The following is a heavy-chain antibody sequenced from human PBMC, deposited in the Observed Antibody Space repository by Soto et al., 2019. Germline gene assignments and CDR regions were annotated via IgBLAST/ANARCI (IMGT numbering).Heavy chain of an antibody. Sequence: QVQLVQSGTEVKKPGASVKVSCKASGYTFTSYAISWVRQAPVQGLEWMGWINPYNGNTNYAQKLQGRVTMTTDTSTSTAYMELRSLRSDDTAVYYGARDTAMALPDAWGQGTLVTVSS. CDR1: GYTFTSYA. J-gene: IGHJ4*02. D-gene: IGHD5-18*01. CDR3: ARDTAMALPDA. CDR2: INPYNGNT. V-gene: IGHV1-18*01.